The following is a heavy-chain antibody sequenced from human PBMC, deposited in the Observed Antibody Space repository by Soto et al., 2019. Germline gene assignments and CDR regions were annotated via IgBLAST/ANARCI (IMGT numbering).Heavy chain of an antibody. CDR2: INGDGNST. Sequence: GSLRLSCAVSGFTFSSYWMHWVRQAPGKGLVWVSRINGDGNSTSYADSVKGRFTISRDHAKNTLYLQMNSLRAEDTAVYYCARGPSSPPIYCSGGSCYFPVGPWGQGTLVTVSS. CDR3: ARGPSSPPIYCSGGSCYFPVGP. V-gene: IGHV3-74*01. CDR1: GFTFSSYW. J-gene: IGHJ5*02. D-gene: IGHD2-15*01.